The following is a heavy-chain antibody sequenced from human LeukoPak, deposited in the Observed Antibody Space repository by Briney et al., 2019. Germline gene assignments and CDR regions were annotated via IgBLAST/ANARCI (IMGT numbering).Heavy chain of an antibody. CDR2: INEHGTT. CDR1: GFTFSDFW. CDR3: ARVRGGN. J-gene: IGHJ4*02. Sequence: QPGGSLRLSCAASGFTFSDFWMYWVRQAPGKGLVWISSINEHGTTAYADSVKGRFTISRDNAKNILYLQMNSLRAEDTAVYYCARVRGGNWGQGTLVTVSS. D-gene: IGHD3-16*01. V-gene: IGHV3-74*01.